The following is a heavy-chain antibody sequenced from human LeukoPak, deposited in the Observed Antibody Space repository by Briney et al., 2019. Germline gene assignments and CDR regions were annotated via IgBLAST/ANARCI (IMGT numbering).Heavy chain of an antibody. J-gene: IGHJ4*02. Sequence: ETLSLTCAVYGGSFSGYYWSWIRQPPGKGLEWIGEINHSGSTNYNPSLKSRVTISVDTSKNQFSLKLSSMTAADTAVYYCARPGYCSGGSCSDYWGQGTLVTVSS. V-gene: IGHV4-34*01. CDR3: ARPGYCSGGSCSDY. CDR1: GGSFSGYY. CDR2: INHSGST. D-gene: IGHD2-15*01.